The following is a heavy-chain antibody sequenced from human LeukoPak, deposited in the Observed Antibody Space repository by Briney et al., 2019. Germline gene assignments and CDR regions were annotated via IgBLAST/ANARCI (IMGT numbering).Heavy chain of an antibody. V-gene: IGHV3-33*06. J-gene: IGHJ4*02. D-gene: IGHD3-9*01. Sequence: PGRSLRLSCAASGFTFSSYGMHWVRQGPGKGLEWVAVIWYDGSNKYYADSVKGRFTISRDNSKNTLYLQMNSLRAEDTAVYYCAKVGYFDWLLTFDYWGQGTLVTVSS. CDR1: GFTFSSYG. CDR2: IWYDGSNK. CDR3: AKVGYFDWLLTFDY.